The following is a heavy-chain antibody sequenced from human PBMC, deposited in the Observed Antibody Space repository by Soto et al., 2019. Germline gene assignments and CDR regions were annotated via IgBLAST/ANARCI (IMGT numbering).Heavy chain of an antibody. J-gene: IGHJ4*02. D-gene: IGHD2-21*02. V-gene: IGHV3-23*01. CDR1: AFTFSSYA. Sequence: EVQLLESGGGLAQPGGSLRLSCAASAFTFSSYAMSWVRQAPGKGLEWVSAVSGSGDSTYYADSVKGRFTISRDNSKNTLYLRMNRLSAEDTAVDYCAKGRASDCPGCTQDYWGQGTLVTVSS. CDR2: VSGSGDST. CDR3: AKGRASDCPGCTQDY.